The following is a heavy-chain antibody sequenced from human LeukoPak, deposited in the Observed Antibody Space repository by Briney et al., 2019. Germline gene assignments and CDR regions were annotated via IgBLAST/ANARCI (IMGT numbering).Heavy chain of an antibody. CDR1: GFTFGNFA. CDR2: ISGGGGRT. J-gene: IGHJ4*02. V-gene: IGHV3-23*01. Sequence: PGGSLRLSCAASGFTFGNFAMNWVRQAPGKGLEWVSAISGGGGRTYYTDSVKGRFTISRDTSKNTLYLQLNSLRAEDTAIYYCATKTSYGDRYFDYWGQGTLVTVSS. D-gene: IGHD4-17*01. CDR3: ATKTSYGDRYFDY.